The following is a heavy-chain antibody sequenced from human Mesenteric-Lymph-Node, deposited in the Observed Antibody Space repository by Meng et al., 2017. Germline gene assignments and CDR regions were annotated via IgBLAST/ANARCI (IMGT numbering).Heavy chain of an antibody. Sequence: VPAEGPGPGPVKPSGTLSLPCVVPGVPISSNLRWTWVRQPPGKGREWIGDIDDSGSTNYNPSLNSRISISLDKSKNHFSLKVNSVTAADTAVYYCARGKQDAWELLAYWGQGALVTV. J-gene: IGHJ4*02. CDR3: ARGKQDAWELLAY. CDR1: GVPISSNLR. D-gene: IGHD1-26*01. V-gene: IGHV4-4*02. CDR2: IDDSGST.